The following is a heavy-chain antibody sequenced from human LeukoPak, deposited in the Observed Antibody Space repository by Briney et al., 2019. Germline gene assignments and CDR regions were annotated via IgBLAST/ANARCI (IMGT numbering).Heavy chain of an antibody. V-gene: IGHV5-51*01. CDR1: GYSFTSYW. J-gene: IGHJ4*02. D-gene: IGHD6-19*01. Sequence: GESLKISCKGSGYSFTSYWIGWVRQMPGKGLEWMGIIYPGDSDTRYSPSFQGQVTISVDKSFSTAYLQWSSLKTSDTAMYYCARQYITGWQSFDYWGQGTLVTVSS. CDR3: ARQYITGWQSFDY. CDR2: IYPGDSDT.